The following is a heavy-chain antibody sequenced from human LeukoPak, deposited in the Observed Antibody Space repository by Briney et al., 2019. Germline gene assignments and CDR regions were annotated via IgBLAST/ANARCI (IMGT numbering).Heavy chain of an antibody. CDR2: ISYDGSNK. CDR1: GFTFSSYA. D-gene: IGHD4-23*01. V-gene: IGHV3-30-3*01. Sequence: GGSLRLSCAASGFTFSSYAMHWVRQAPGKGLEWVAVISYDGSNKYYADSVKGRFTISRDNSKNTLYLKMNSLRAEDTAVYYCARDYYGGPDAFDIWGQGTMVTVSS. J-gene: IGHJ3*02. CDR3: ARDYYGGPDAFDI.